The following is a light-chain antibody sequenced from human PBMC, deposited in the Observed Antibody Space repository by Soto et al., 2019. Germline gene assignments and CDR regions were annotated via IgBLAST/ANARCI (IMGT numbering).Light chain of an antibody. Sequence: QAVVTQPPSASGPPGQRVTISCSGSRSNIGSNTVNWYQHLPGTAPKLLIYSNNQRPSGVPDRFSGSKSGTSASLAISGLQSEDEADYYCVTWDDSLNGPVFGGGTQLTVL. CDR2: SNN. CDR3: VTWDDSLNGPV. V-gene: IGLV1-44*01. CDR1: RSNIGSNT. J-gene: IGLJ2*01.